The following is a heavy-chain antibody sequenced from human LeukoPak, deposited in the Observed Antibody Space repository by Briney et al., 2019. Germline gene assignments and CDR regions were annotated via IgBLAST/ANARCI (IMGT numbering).Heavy chain of an antibody. CDR3: AKDLGWIQFGY. V-gene: IGHV3-23*01. CDR2: VSPNGETA. CDR1: GFIFSNHG. D-gene: IGHD5-18*01. J-gene: IGHJ4*02. Sequence: GGSLRLSCAASGFIFSNHGMNWVRRPPGKGLEWVSGVSPNGETAYYADSVKGRFTISRDNSKNTVYLQVSSLRAEDTAVYYCAKDLGWIQFGYWGQGTLVTVSS.